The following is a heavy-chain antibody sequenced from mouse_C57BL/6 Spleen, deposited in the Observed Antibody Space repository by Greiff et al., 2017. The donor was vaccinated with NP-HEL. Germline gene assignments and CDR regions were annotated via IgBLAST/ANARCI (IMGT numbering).Heavy chain of an antibody. J-gene: IGHJ2*01. CDR2: IYPGDGDT. CDR3: ARETILRYYFDY. V-gene: IGHV1-82*01. D-gene: IGHD1-1*01. Sequence: QVQLQQSGPELVKPGASVKISCKASGYAFSSSWMNWVKQRPGKGLEWIGRIYPGDGDTNYNGKFKGKATLTADKSSSTAYMQLSSLTSEDSAVYCGARETILRYYFDYWGQGTTRTVSS. CDR1: GYAFSSSW.